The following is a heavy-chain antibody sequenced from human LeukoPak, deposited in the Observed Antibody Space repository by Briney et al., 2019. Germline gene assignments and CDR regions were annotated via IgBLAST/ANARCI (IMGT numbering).Heavy chain of an antibody. Sequence: PSETLSLTCTVSGGSISSYYWSWIRQPPGKGLEWIGYIYYSGSTNYNPSLKSRVTISVDTSKNQFSLKLSSVTAADTAVYYCARVVEGITMIPMYYFDYWGQGTLVTVSS. CDR1: GGSISSYY. J-gene: IGHJ4*02. CDR3: ARVVEGITMIPMYYFDY. D-gene: IGHD3-22*01. V-gene: IGHV4-59*01. CDR2: IYYSGST.